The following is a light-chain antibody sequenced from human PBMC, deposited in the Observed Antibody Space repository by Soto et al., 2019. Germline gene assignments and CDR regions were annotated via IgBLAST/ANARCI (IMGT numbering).Light chain of an antibody. CDR2: RDT. V-gene: IGLV1-40*01. CDR3: SAYTVSRTYV. Sequence: QSKLTQPPSVSGAPGQTVTISCTGSTSNIGASYDVHWYQQLPGSAPNLLIYRDTHRPSGISYRFSGSKSGNTASLTISGLQGEDEADYYCSAYTVSRTYVFGTGTKLTVL. CDR1: TSNIGASYD. J-gene: IGLJ1*01.